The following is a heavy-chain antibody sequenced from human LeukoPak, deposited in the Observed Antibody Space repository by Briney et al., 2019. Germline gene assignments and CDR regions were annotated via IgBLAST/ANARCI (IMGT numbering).Heavy chain of an antibody. CDR1: GFTVSSNY. V-gene: IGHV3-66*01. J-gene: IGHJ4*02. D-gene: IGHD4-17*01. CDR2: IYSSGNT. Sequence: GGSLRLSCAASGFTVSSNYMDWVRQAPGKGLEWVSVIYSSGNTYYADSVKGRFTISRDNSKNTLYLQMNSLRAEDTAVYYCARDVATVTFDYWGQGTLVTVSS. CDR3: ARDVATVTFDY.